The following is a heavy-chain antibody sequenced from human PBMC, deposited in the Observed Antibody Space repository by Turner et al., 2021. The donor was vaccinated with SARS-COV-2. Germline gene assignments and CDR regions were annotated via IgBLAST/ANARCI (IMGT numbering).Heavy chain of an antibody. J-gene: IGHJ4*02. CDR3: TTHSAPDY. V-gene: IGHV3-15*01. D-gene: IGHD6-13*01. CDR2: IKTKTDSGTT. Sequence: EVQWAEAGGGLVKPGGALRRSCAASGLTFSNAWMRWVRQAPGKGLEWVGRIKTKTDSGTTDYAEPVKGRFSISRDDSNNTLYLQMNSLKTEDTAVYYCTTHSAPDYWGQGTLVTVSS. CDR1: GLTFSNAW.